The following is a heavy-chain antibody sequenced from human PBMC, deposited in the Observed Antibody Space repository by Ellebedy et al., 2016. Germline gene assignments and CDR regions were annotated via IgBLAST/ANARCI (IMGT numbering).Heavy chain of an antibody. CDR1: GYSFTSYW. J-gene: IGHJ4*02. CDR2: IDPSDSYT. D-gene: IGHD1-1*01. CDR3: ARRGQDGEYNWNDGLDY. Sequence: GESLKISXKGSGYSFTSYWISWVRQMPGKGLEWMGRIDPSDSYTNYSPSFQGHVTISADKSISTAYLQWSSLKASDTAMYYCARRGQDGEYNWNDGLDYWGQGTLVTVSS. V-gene: IGHV5-10-1*01.